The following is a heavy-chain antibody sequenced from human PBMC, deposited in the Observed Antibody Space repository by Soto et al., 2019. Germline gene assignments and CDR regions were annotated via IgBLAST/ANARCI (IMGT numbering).Heavy chain of an antibody. V-gene: IGHV1-58*02. D-gene: IGHD2-15*01. Sequence: ASVKVSCKASGFTFTSSAMQWVRQARGQRLEWIGWIVVGSGNTNYAQKFQERVTITRDMSTSTAYMELSSLRSEDTAVYYCAADRWNCSGGSCSINDYWGQGTLVTVS. CDR1: GFTFTSSA. J-gene: IGHJ4*02. CDR3: AADRWNCSGGSCSINDY. CDR2: IVVGSGNT.